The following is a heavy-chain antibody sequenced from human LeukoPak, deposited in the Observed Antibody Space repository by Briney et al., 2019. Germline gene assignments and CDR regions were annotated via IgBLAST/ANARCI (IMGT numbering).Heavy chain of an antibody. CDR3: ARGKWIQLWLLDY. CDR2: INHSGST. Sequence: SETLSLTCAVFGGSFSGYYWSWIRQPPGKGLEWIGEINHSGSTNYNPSLKSRVAISLDTSKNQFSLKLNSVTAADTAVYYCARGKWIQLWLLDYWGQGTLVTVSS. J-gene: IGHJ4*02. D-gene: IGHD5-18*01. V-gene: IGHV4-34*01. CDR1: GGSFSGYY.